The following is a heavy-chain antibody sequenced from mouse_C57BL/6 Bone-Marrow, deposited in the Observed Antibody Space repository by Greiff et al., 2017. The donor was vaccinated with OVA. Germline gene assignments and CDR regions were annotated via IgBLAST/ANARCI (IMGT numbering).Heavy chain of an antibody. J-gene: IGHJ2*01. CDR2: IHPNSGST. D-gene: IGHD1-1*01. CDR3: ARGGYYYGSFDY. V-gene: IGHV1-64*01. CDR1: GYTFTSYW. Sequence: VQLQQPGAELVKPGASVKLSCKASGYTFTSYWMHWVKQRPGQGLEWIGMIHPNSGSTNYNEKFKSKATLTVDKSSSTAYMQLSSLTSEDSAVNYCARGGYYYGSFDYWGQGTTLTVSS.